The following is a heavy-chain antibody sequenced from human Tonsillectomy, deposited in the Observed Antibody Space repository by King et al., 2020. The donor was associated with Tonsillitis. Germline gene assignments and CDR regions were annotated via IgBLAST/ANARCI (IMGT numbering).Heavy chain of an antibody. CDR2: ITWNSAYI. J-gene: IGHJ3*02. CDR3: AKGVMAVDDAFDI. D-gene: IGHD5-24*01. V-gene: IGHV3-9*01. CDR1: GFTLDDYA. Sequence: QLVQSGGGFVQPGRSLRLSCAASGFTLDDYAMHWVRQAPGKGLDGVSGITWNSAYIGYADSVKGRFTISRDNAKNSLYLQMNSLRAEDTALYYCAKGVMAVDDAFDIWGQGTMVTVSS.